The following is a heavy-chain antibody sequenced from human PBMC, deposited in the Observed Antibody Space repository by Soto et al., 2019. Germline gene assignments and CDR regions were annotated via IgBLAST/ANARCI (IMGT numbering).Heavy chain of an antibody. CDR2: IRSKAYGGTT. CDR3: TSLIGYSSSSSYYYGMDV. Sequence: RRLSCTASGFTFGDYAMSWVRQAPGKGLEWVGFIRSKAYGGTTEYAASVKGRFTISRDDSKSIAYLQMNSLKTEDTAVYYCTSLIGYSSSSSYYYGMDVWGQGTTVTVSS. J-gene: IGHJ6*02. CDR1: GFTFGDYA. V-gene: IGHV3-49*04. D-gene: IGHD6-6*01.